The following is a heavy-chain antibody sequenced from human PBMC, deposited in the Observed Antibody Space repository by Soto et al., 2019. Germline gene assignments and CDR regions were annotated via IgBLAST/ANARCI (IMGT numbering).Heavy chain of an antibody. CDR1: GFTFSSYA. J-gene: IGHJ4*02. Sequence: EVQLLESGGGLVQPGGSLRLSCAASGFTFSSYAMSWVRQAPGKGLEWVSAISGSGGSTYYADYVKGRFTISRDNSKNPLYVQMNRRRAEDTAVYYCAEYGDYTSPLDCWGQVTLVTVSS. CDR3: AEYGDYTSPLDC. D-gene: IGHD4-17*01. CDR2: ISGSGGST. V-gene: IGHV3-23*01.